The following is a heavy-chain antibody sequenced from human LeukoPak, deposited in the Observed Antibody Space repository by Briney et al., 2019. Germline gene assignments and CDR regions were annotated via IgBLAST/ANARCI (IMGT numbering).Heavy chain of an antibody. D-gene: IGHD6-13*01. J-gene: IGHJ4*02. CDR2: IRYDGSNK. Sequence: GGSLRLSCAASGFTLSTYWMTWVRQAPGKGLEWVAFIRYDGSNKYYADSVKGRFTISRDNSKNTLYLQMNSLRAEDTAVYYCAKGRGALIAAAGPDYWGQGTLVTVSS. CDR1: GFTLSTYW. V-gene: IGHV3-30*02. CDR3: AKGRGALIAAAGPDY.